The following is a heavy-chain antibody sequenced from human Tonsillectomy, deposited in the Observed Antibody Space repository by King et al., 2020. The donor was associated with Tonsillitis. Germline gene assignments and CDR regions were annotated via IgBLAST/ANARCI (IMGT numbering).Heavy chain of an antibody. D-gene: IGHD4-11*01. Sequence: VQLQQWGAGLLKPSETLSLTCAVYVGAFSGYYWSWIRQPPGKGLEWIGESNHSGNPNYNPSLKSRVTISVDTSKNQFSLKLGSVTAADTAVYYCANFYSNWVDYWGQGTLVTVSS. CDR2: SNHSGNP. V-gene: IGHV4-34*01. CDR3: ANFYSNWVDY. J-gene: IGHJ5*01. CDR1: VGAFSGYY.